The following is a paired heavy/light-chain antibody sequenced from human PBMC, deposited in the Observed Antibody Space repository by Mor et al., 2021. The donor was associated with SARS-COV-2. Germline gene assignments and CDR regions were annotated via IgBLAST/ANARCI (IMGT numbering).Light chain of an antibody. J-gene: IGKJ2*01. Sequence: DIVMTQSPLSLPVTPGEPASISCRSSQSLLDSNGYNYLDWYLQKPGQSPQLLIYLGSNRASGVPDRFSGSGSGTDFTLKISRVEAEDVGVYYCMQALQTLYTFGQGTKLEIK. V-gene: IGKV2-28*01. CDR1: QSLLDSNGYNY. CDR3: MQALQTLYT. CDR2: LGS.
Heavy chain of an antibody. Sequence: EVQLLESGGGLVQPGGSLRVSCAVSGVTFSSYAMTWVRQAPGKGLEWVSGISGSGGDTYYADSVKGRFTISRDNSKNTLYLQMNNLRAEDTAVYYCAKMSGSRWSGGYSYYGMDVWGQGTTVTVSS. CDR1: GVTFSSYA. D-gene: IGHD3-3*01. V-gene: IGHV3-23*01. CDR3: AKMSGSRWSGGYSYYGMDV. J-gene: IGHJ6*02. CDR2: ISGSGGDT.